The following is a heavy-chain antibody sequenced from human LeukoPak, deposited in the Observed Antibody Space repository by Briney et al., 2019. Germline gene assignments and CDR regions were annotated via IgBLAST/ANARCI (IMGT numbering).Heavy chain of an antibody. CDR2: ISYDGNNK. Sequence: PGRSLRLSCAASGFTFSSYGIHWVRQAPGKGLEWVAVISYDGNNKYYADSVKGRFTISRDNSKNTLFLQMNSLRAEDTAVYYCAKGVDYCSGGSCPADYWGPGTLVTVSS. CDR1: GFTFSSYG. CDR3: AKGVDYCSGGSCPADY. J-gene: IGHJ4*02. D-gene: IGHD2-15*01. V-gene: IGHV3-30*18.